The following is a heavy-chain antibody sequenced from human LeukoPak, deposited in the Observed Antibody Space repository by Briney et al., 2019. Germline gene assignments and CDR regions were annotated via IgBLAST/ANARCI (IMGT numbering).Heavy chain of an antibody. V-gene: IGHV4-39*01. CDR3: ASRRGLY. J-gene: IGHJ4*02. D-gene: IGHD6-25*01. CDR2: IYFTGSA. Sequence: LETLSLTCTVSGDSSSSSNYYWAWIRQPPGKGLEWIGSIYFTGSAYYNPSLKSRVTISADTSKNQFSLKLSSVTAADTAVYYCASRRGLYWGQGTLVTVSS. CDR1: GDSSSSSNYY.